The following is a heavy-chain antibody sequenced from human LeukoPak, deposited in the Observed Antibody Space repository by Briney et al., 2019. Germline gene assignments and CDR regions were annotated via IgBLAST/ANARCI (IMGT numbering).Heavy chain of an antibody. J-gene: IGHJ5*02. CDR1: GYTFTGYY. CDR2: INPNSGGT. CDR3: ARGMGVLVPAATWFDP. D-gene: IGHD2-2*01. Sequence: ASVKVSCKASGYTFTGYYMHWVRQAPGQGLEWMGWINPNSGGTNYAQKFQGRVTMTRDTSISTAYMDLSRLRSDDTAVYYCARGMGVLVPAATWFDPWGQGTPVTVSS. V-gene: IGHV1-2*02.